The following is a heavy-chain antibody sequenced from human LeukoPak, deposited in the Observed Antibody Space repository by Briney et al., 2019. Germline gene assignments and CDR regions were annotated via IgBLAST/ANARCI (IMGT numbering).Heavy chain of an antibody. V-gene: IGHV4-34*01. CDR2: INHSGIT. CDR3: ARGRFDYYDSSGYYRPREYYSYYYYMDV. CDR1: GGSYSDYY. D-gene: IGHD3-22*01. J-gene: IGHJ6*03. Sequence: SETLSLTCGVYGGSYSDYYWSWIRQPPGKGLEWIGEINHSGITNYNPSLKSRVTISLDTSKNQFSLKLSSVTAADTAAYYCARGRFDYYDSSGYYRPREYYSYYYYMDVWGKGTTVTIPS.